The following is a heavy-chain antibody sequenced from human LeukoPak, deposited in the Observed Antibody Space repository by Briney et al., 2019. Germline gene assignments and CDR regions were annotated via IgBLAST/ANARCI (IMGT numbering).Heavy chain of an antibody. CDR1: GFTFSSYA. CDR3: ARDSYGMDV. CDR2: INSDGSWT. Sequence: GGSLRLSCAASGFTFSSYAMHWVRQAPGKGLVWVSHINSDGSWTSYADSVKGRFTISKDNAKNTVYLQMNSLRAEDTAVYYCARDSYGMDVWGQGTTVTVSS. J-gene: IGHJ6*02. V-gene: IGHV3-74*01.